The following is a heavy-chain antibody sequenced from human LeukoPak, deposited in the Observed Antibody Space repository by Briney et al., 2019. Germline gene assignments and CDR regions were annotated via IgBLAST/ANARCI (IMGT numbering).Heavy chain of an antibody. V-gene: IGHV1-2*02. CDR3: ARDEGIVVVPDHRRFDP. J-gene: IGHJ5*02. CDR1: GYTFTCYY. CDR2: INPNSGGT. Sequence: GASVKVSGKASGYTFTCYYMHWGRQAPGQGLEWRGWINPNSGGTNYAQKFQGRVTMTRDTSISTAYMEMSRLRSDDTAVYYCARDEGIVVVPDHRRFDPWGQGTLVTVSS. D-gene: IGHD2-2*01.